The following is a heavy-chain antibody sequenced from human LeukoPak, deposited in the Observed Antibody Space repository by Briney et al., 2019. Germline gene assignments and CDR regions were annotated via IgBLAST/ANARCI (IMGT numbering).Heavy chain of an antibody. D-gene: IGHD3/OR15-3a*01. CDR1: GYSFTSYW. CDR3: ARLWTLPLYYYCYYMDV. CDR2: IYPGDSDT. J-gene: IGHJ6*03. V-gene: IGHV5-51*01. Sequence: GESLKISCKGSGYSFTSYWIGWVRQMPGKGLEWMGIIYPGDSDTRYSPSFQGQVTISADKSISTAYLQWSSLKASDTAIYYCARLWTLPLYYYCYYMDVWGKGTTVTVSS.